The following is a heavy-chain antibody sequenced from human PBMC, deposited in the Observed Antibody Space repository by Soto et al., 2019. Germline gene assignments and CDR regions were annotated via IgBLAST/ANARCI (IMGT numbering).Heavy chain of an antibody. CDR2: ISSSSSTI. J-gene: IGHJ5*02. CDR3: ASDLAALNWFDP. CDR1: GFTFSSYS. Sequence: EVQLVESGGGLVQPGGSLRLSCAASGFTFSSYSMNWVRQAPGKGLEWVSYISSSSSTIYYADSVKGRFTISRDNAKNSLYLQLNSLRDEDTAVYYCASDLAALNWFDPWGQGTLVTVSS. V-gene: IGHV3-48*02.